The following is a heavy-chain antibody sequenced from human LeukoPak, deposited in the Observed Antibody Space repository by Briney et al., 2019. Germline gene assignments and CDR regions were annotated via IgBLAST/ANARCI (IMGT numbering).Heavy chain of an antibody. CDR1: GYTFTGSY. D-gene: IGHD3-22*01. CDR2: INPNSGGT. J-gene: IGHJ4*02. Sequence: ASVKVSCKASGYTFTGSYMHWVRQAPGQGLEWMGWINPNSGGTNYAQKFQGRVTMTRDTSIGTAYMELSRLRSDDTAVYYCARVMYYYDSSGYLGYWGQGTLVTVSS. CDR3: ARVMYYYDSSGYLGY. V-gene: IGHV1-2*02.